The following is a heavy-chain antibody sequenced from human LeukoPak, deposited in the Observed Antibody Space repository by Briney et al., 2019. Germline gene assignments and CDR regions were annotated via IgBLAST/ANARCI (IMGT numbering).Heavy chain of an antibody. J-gene: IGHJ4*02. D-gene: IGHD5-12*01. CDR2: INHSGST. CDR3: ARQGWWLRVFDY. V-gene: IGHV4-34*01. Sequence: SETLSLTCAVYGVSFSGYYWSWIRQPPGKGLEWIGEINHSGSTKYNPSLKSRVTISVDTSKNQFSLKLSSVTAADTAVYYCARQGWWLRVFDYWGQGTLVTVSS. CDR1: GVSFSGYY.